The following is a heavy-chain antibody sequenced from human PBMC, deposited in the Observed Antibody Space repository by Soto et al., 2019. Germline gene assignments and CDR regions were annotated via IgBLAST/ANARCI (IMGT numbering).Heavy chain of an antibody. CDR2: VS. Sequence: SETLSLTCAVDGGSVSKYYWSWIRQPPGKGLEWIGEVSNYNPSLKSRVTILVYMELSRLRSEDTAVYYCATSPYKSDSSAYYYFFDYWGQGTLVTVSS. J-gene: IGHJ4*02. D-gene: IGHD3-22*01. CDR1: GGSVSKYY. CDR3: ATSPYKSDSSAYYYFFDY. V-gene: IGHV4-34*01.